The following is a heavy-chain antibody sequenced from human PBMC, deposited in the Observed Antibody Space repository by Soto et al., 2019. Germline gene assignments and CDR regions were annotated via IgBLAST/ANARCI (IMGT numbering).Heavy chain of an antibody. CDR1: GGSISSSSYY. D-gene: IGHD3-22*01. CDR3: ARPGYYDSSGYYYGDYYYGMDV. Sequence: SETLSLTCTVSGGSISSSSYYWGWIRQPPGKGLEWIGSIYYSGSTYYNPSLKSQVTISVDTSKNQFSLKLSSVTAADTAVYYCARPGYYDSSGYYYGDYYYGMDVWGQGTTVTVSS. J-gene: IGHJ6*02. V-gene: IGHV4-39*01. CDR2: IYYSGST.